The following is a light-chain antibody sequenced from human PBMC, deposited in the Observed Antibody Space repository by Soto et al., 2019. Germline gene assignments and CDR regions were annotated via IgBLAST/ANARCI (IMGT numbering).Light chain of an antibody. V-gene: IGLV2-14*01. CDR1: SSDIGAYDY. CDR2: GVS. Sequence: QSALTQPASVSGSPGQSITISCTGTSSDIGAYDYVSWYQQHPGKAPQLIIYGVSNRPSGVSNRFSGSKSGNTASLTISGLQAEDEADYYCCSYAGSSTWVFGGGTKVTVL. CDR3: CSYAGSSTWV. J-gene: IGLJ3*02.